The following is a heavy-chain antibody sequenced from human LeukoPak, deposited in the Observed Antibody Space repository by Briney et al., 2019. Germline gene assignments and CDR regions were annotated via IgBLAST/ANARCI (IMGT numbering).Heavy chain of an antibody. CDR2: IYYSGST. J-gene: IGHJ4*02. V-gene: IGHV4-31*03. CDR1: GGSISSGGYY. D-gene: IGHD3-22*01. Sequence: SQTLSLTCTVSGGSISSGGYYWSWIRQHPGKGLEWIGYIYYSGSTYYNPSLKSRVTISVDTSKNQFSLKLSSVTAADTAVHYCARHDSSGSHFDYWGQGTLVTVSS. CDR3: ARHDSSGSHFDY.